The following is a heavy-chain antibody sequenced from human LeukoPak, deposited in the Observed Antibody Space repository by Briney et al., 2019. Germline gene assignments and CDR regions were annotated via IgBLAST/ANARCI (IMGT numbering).Heavy chain of an antibody. CDR1: GYTFTGYY. Sequence: DSVKVSCKASGYTFTGYYMHWVRQAPGQGLEWMGRINPNGGATNYAPKFKGRVTVTRDTSISTAYMELSRLRSDDTAVYYCARVSGSGSYYMDVWGKGTTVTVSS. CDR2: INPNGGAT. D-gene: IGHD3-10*01. J-gene: IGHJ6*03. CDR3: ARVSGSGSYYMDV. V-gene: IGHV1-2*06.